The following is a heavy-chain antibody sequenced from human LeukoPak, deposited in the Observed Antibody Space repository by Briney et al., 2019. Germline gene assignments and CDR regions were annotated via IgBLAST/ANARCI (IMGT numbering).Heavy chain of an antibody. CDR3: AKGTHSSSWHWYDP. D-gene: IGHD3-22*01. V-gene: IGHV3-11*01. CDR2: IDSSGDVI. CDR1: GFTFSDYY. J-gene: IGHJ5*02. Sequence: GGSLRLSCAASGFTFSDYYMTWIRQAPGKGLEWLSYIDSSGDVIYYADSVKGRFTTSRDNAKNSVFLQMNGLRAEDTAVYYCAKGTHSSSWHWYDPWGQGTLVTVSS.